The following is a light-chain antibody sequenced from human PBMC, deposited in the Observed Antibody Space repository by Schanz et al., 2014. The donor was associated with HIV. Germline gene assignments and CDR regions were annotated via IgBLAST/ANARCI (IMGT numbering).Light chain of an antibody. CDR1: QSISSW. CDR2: KAS. CDR3: QQCHSFPRT. V-gene: IGKV1-5*03. J-gene: IGKJ1*01. Sequence: DIQMTQSPSTLSASVGDRVTITCRASQSISSWLAWYQQKPGKAPKLLIHKASSLESGVPSRFSGSGSGTEFTLTISSLQPDDFATYYCQQCHSFPRTFGQGTKVEIK.